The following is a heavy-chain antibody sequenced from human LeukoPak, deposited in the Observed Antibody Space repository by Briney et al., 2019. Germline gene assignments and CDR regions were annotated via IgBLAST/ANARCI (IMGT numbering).Heavy chain of an antibody. D-gene: IGHD3-10*01. CDR1: GYTFTGYY. Sequence: ASVKVSCTASGYTFTGYYMHWVRQAPGQGLEWMGWINPNSGGTNYAQKFQGRVTMTRDTSISTAYMELSRLRSDDTAVYYCARGLYYGSGSYIGDAFDIWGQGTMVTVSS. CDR2: INPNSGGT. CDR3: ARGLYYGSGSYIGDAFDI. V-gene: IGHV1-2*02. J-gene: IGHJ3*02.